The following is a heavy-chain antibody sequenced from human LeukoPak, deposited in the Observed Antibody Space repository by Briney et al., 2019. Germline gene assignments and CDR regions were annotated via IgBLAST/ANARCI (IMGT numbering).Heavy chain of an antibody. CDR3: AVPITETDYGGGNWFDP. D-gene: IGHD1-7*01. V-gene: IGHV4-34*01. CDR1: GGSFSGYY. J-gene: IGHJ5*02. CDR2: INHSGST. Sequence: SETLSLTCAVSGGSFSGYYWSWIRQPPGKGLEWIGEINHSGSTNYNPSLKSRVTISVDTSKNQFSRKLRSVTAAATAVYYCAVPITETDYGGGNWFDPWGEGALVTVSS.